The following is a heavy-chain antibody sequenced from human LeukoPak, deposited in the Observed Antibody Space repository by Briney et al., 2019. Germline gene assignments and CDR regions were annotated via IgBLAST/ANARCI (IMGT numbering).Heavy chain of an antibody. CDR2: INHSGST. CDR1: GGSFSGYY. Sequence: SETLSLTCAVYGGSFSGYYWSWIRQPPGKGLEWIGEINHSGSTNYNPSLKSRVTISVDTSENQFSLKLSSVTAADTAVYYCARVWNYYDSSGYWPAFDIWGQGTMVTVSS. CDR3: ARVWNYYDSSGYWPAFDI. V-gene: IGHV4-34*01. D-gene: IGHD3-22*01. J-gene: IGHJ3*02.